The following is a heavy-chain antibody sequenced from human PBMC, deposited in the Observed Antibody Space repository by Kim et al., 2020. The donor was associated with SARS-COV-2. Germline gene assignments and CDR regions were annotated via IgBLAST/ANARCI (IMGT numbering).Heavy chain of an antibody. V-gene: IGHV3-15*01. CDR2: INSKTDGGTT. J-gene: IGHJ4*02. Sequence: GGSLRLSCAASGFTFSNAWMSWVRQAPGKGLEWVGRINSKTDGGTTDYAAPMKGRFTISRDDSKNTLYLQMNSLKTEDTAVYYCTTRTPPESTFMVRGGNFDYWGQGTLVTVSS. CDR3: TTRTPPESTFMVRGGNFDY. CDR1: GFTFSNAW. D-gene: IGHD3-10*01.